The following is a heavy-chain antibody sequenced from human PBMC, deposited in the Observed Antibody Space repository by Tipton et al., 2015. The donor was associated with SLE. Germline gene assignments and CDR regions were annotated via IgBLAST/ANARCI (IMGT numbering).Heavy chain of an antibody. V-gene: IGHV4-4*02. CDR1: GASLTTSYW. J-gene: IGHJ4*02. D-gene: IGHD6-19*01. CDR2: IYHSGST. CDR3: ARDRSSGWYGEMDY. Sequence: TLSLTCAVSGASLTTSYWWTWVRQPPGKGLEGIGEIYHSGSTNYNPSLRSRVTMSVDTSKNQFSLKLTSVTAADTAVYYCARDRSSGWYGEMDYWGQGTLVTVSS.